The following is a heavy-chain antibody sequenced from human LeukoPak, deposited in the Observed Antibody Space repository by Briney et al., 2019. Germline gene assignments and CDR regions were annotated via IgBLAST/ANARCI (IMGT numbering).Heavy chain of an antibody. V-gene: IGHV1-2*02. CDR2: INSNNSGT. D-gene: IGHD6-6*01. CDR3: ARTSIAARRADFDY. Sequence: ASVSVSCQTSRYTFTDYYIHWMRQAPGQGLEWMGWINSNNSGTSYAQKFQDRVTLTRDTPTRTAFMELNRLTSDDTAVYYCARTSIAARRADFDYWGQGTVVTVSS. J-gene: IGHJ4*02. CDR1: RYTFTDYY.